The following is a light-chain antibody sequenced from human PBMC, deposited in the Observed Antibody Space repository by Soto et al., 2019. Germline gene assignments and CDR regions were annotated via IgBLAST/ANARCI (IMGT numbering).Light chain of an antibody. J-gene: IGKJ5*01. CDR3: QQRSNWLGIT. V-gene: IGKV3D-20*02. CDR1: QSVSSSY. Sequence: EIVLTQSPATLSVSPGERATLSCRASQSVSSSYLAWYQQKPGQAPRLLIYGASNRATGIPARFSGSGSGTDFTLTISSLEPEDFAVYYCQQRSNWLGITFGQGTRLEIK. CDR2: GAS.